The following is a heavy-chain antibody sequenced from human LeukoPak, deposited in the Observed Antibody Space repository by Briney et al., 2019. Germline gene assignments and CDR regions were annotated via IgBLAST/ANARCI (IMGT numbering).Heavy chain of an antibody. V-gene: IGHV3-9*03. J-gene: IGHJ3*02. CDR1: GVTFDDYA. CDR3: AKGYCSSTRCASDI. D-gene: IGHD2-2*01. CDR2: VSWNSGSI. Sequence: PGRSLRLSCAVSGVTFDDYAMHWVRQAPGKGLEWVSGVSWNSGSIVYADSVKGRFTISRDNAKNSLYLQMNSLRAEDMALYYCAKGYCSSTRCASDIWGQGTMVTVSS.